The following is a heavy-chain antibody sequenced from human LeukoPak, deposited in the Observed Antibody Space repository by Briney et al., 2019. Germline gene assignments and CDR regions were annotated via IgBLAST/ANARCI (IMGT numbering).Heavy chain of an antibody. D-gene: IGHD3-10*02. CDR3: TRDDEVDLSVLWDY. J-gene: IGHJ4*02. Sequence: GASVKVSCKASGYTFTGYYMHWVRQAPGQGLEWMGWINPNSGGTNYAQKFQGRVTMTWDTSITTAYLELSRLTSDDTAMYYCTRDDEVDLSVLWDYWGQGTQVTVTS. CDR2: INPNSGGT. CDR1: GYTFTGYY. V-gene: IGHV1-2*02.